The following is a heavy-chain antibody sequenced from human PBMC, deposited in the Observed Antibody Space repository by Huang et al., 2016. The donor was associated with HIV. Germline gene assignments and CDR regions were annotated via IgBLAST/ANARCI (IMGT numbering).Heavy chain of an antibody. CDR3: ARAYYDKMGDY. D-gene: IGHD3-16*01. CDR2: INHSGST. J-gene: IGHJ4*02. Sequence: QVQLQQRGAGLLKASETLSLTCAVYGGSFSGYYWSWIRQPPGRGLEWIGEINHSGSTNYNPTIKRRVTMSVDTSKKQFSLKLTSVTAADTAVYYCARAYYDKMGDYWGQGTLVTVSS. CDR1: GGSFSGYY. V-gene: IGHV4-34*01.